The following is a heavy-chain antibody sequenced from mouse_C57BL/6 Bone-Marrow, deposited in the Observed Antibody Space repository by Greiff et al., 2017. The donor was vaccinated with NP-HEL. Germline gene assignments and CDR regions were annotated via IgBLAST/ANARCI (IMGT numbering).Heavy chain of an antibody. CDR2: INPYNGGT. CDR3: AKDYDGFSWFAY. J-gene: IGHJ3*01. D-gene: IGHD2-4*01. CDR1: GYTFTDYY. Sequence: SGPVLVKPGASVKMSCKASGYTFTDYYMNWVKQSHGKSLEWIGVINPYNGGTSYNQKFKGKATLTVDKSSSTAYMELNSLTSEDSAVYYCAKDYDGFSWFAYWGQGTLVTVSA. V-gene: IGHV1-19*01.